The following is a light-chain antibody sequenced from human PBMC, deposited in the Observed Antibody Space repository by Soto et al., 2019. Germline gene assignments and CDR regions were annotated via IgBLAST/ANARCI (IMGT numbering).Light chain of an antibody. CDR3: QQRSNWPPIP. CDR1: QSVSSY. V-gene: IGKV3-11*01. CDR2: DAS. J-gene: IGKJ5*01. Sequence: EIVLTQSPATLSLSPGERATLSCRASQSVSSYLAWYQQKPGQAPRLLISDASNRATGIPARFSGSGSGTDLTLTISSLEPEDFVVYYCQQRSNWPPIPFGQGTRLEIK.